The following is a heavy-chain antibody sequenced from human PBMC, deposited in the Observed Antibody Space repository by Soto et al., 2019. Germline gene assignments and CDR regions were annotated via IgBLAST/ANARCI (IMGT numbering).Heavy chain of an antibody. Sequence: QVQLQESGPGLVKPSQTLSLTCTVSGGSIGSGGYYWSWIRQHPGKGLEWIGYIYDSGSTYYTPSLKRRATTSIDTSKNQFSLKLTSVTAADTAVYYCARDSSGGQVVYWGQGTLVTVSS. CDR3: ARDSSGGQVVY. J-gene: IGHJ4*02. CDR2: IYDSGST. D-gene: IGHD3-10*01. V-gene: IGHV4-31*03. CDR1: GGSIGSGGYY.